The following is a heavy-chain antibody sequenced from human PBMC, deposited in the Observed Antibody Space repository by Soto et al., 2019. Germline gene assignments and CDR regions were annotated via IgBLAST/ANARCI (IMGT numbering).Heavy chain of an antibody. D-gene: IGHD4-17*01. Sequence: EVQLLESGGGLVQPGGSLRLSCAASGFTFSSYAMTWVRQAPGKGLEWVSAISGSGTNRYYVDSVKGRFTISRDNSKNTLYLQMNSLRAEDTAVYYCAKDRVDYGDYRGLDYWGQGTLVTVSS. J-gene: IGHJ4*02. CDR3: AKDRVDYGDYRGLDY. CDR2: ISGSGTNR. V-gene: IGHV3-23*01. CDR1: GFTFSSYA.